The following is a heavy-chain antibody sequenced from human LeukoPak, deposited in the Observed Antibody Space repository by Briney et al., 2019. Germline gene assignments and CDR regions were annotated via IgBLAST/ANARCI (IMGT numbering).Heavy chain of an antibody. CDR3: AKDLATFGVAPCYLDH. Sequence: GGSLRLSCAASGFDYTTYGMHWARQAPGEGLEWVAYIQFDGSNPYYSDSVRGRFTTARDISTNTLSLQMNSLRGDDTAVYYCAKDLATFGVAPCYLDHWGQGTLVTVSS. CDR1: GFDYTTYG. D-gene: IGHD3-3*01. CDR2: IQFDGSNP. J-gene: IGHJ4*02. V-gene: IGHV3-30*02.